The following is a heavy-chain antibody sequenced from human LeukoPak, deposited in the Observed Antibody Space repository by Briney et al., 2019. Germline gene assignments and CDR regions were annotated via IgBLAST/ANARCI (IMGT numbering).Heavy chain of an antibody. V-gene: IGHV3-74*01. D-gene: IGHD6-13*01. CDR1: GFTFSNHW. CDR2: INSDGSSI. Sequence: GGSLRLSCAASGFTFSNHWMHWVRQAPGKGLVWVSRINSDGSSISYADSVKGRFTISRDNAKNTLYLQTNSLRAEDTAVYYCAKRVRSWYLVYFDYWGQGTLVTVSS. J-gene: IGHJ4*02. CDR3: AKRVRSWYLVYFDY.